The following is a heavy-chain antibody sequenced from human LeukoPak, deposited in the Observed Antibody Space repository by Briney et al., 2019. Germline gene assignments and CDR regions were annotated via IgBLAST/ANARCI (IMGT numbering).Heavy chain of an antibody. J-gene: IGHJ4*02. Sequence: ASVKVSCKASGYNFTNYAISWVRQAPGQGLEWMGWISAYNGNTNYAQKFQGRVTMTTDTSTSTAYMELRSLRSDDTAVYYCARDRDYGDYNTQDLFVYWGQGTLVTVSS. D-gene: IGHD4-17*01. V-gene: IGHV1-18*01. CDR2: ISAYNGNT. CDR3: ARDRDYGDYNTQDLFVY. CDR1: GYNFTNYA.